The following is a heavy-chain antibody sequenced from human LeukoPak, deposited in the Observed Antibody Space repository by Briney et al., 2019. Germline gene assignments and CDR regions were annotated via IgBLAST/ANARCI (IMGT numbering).Heavy chain of an antibody. CDR1: GVSISSGGYY. CDR3: ARESSSPAGWFDP. D-gene: IGHD6-13*01. J-gene: IGHJ5*02. V-gene: IGHV4-31*03. CDR2: IYYSGST. Sequence: SETLSLTCTVSGVSISSGGYYWSWIRQHPGKGLEWIGYIYYSGSTLYNPSLKSRVTISVDTSKNQFSLKLSSVTAADTAVYYCARESSSPAGWFDPWGQGTLVTVSS.